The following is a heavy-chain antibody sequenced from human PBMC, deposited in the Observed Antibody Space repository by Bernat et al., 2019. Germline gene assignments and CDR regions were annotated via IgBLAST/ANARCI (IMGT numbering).Heavy chain of an antibody. D-gene: IGHD2-15*01. J-gene: IGHJ3*02. Sequence: EVQLVESGGGVVQPGGSLRLSCAASGFTFDDYAMHWVRQAPGKGLEWVSPISWDGGSTYYADSVKGRFTISRDNSKNSLYLQMNSLRTEDTALYYCAKDLGYCSGGGCYGYDAFDIWGQGTMVTVSS. CDR1: GFTFDDYA. CDR3: AKDLGYCSGGGCYGYDAFDI. V-gene: IGHV3-43*02. CDR2: ISWDGGST.